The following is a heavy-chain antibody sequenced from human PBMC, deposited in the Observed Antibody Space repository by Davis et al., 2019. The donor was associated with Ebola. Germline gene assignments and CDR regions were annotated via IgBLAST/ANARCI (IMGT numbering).Heavy chain of an antibody. V-gene: IGHV3-23*01. CDR1: GFTFSSYA. Sequence: PGGSLRLSCAASGFTFSSYAMSWVRQAPGKGLEWVSAISGSGGSTYYADSVKGRFTISRDNSKNTLYLQMNSLRAEDTAVYYCARDLYCSSTSCYDLYYYYYMDVWGKGTTVTVSS. J-gene: IGHJ6*03. D-gene: IGHD2-2*01. CDR3: ARDLYCSSTSCYDLYYYYYMDV. CDR2: ISGSGGST.